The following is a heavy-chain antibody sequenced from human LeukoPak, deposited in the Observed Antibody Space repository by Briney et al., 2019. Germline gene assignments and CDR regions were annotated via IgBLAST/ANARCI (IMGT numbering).Heavy chain of an antibody. D-gene: IGHD3-9*01. CDR1: VYSISSGFY. CDR2: LYHSGSP. Sequence: SETLSLTCTVSVYSISSGFYWGWIRQPPGKGLEWIGSLYHSGSPYYNPSLKSRVTISIDTSKNQFSLKLSFVTAADTAVYYCARRYDILTGYYMDYWGQGTLVTVSS. CDR3: ARRYDILTGYYMDY. J-gene: IGHJ4*02. V-gene: IGHV4-38-2*02.